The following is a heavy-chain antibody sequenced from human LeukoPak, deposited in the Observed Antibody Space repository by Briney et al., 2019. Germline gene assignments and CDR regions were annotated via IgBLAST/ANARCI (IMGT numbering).Heavy chain of an antibody. V-gene: IGHV3-23*01. CDR1: GFAFSSYA. J-gene: IGHJ4*02. CDR3: AKVFEPPIYDSSGYQGDYFDY. Sequence: GGSLRLSCAASGFAFSSYAMSWGRQAPGKGLEWVSVISGSGGSTYYADSVKGRFTSSRDNSKNTLYLQMNSLRAEDTAVYYCAKVFEPPIYDSSGYQGDYFDYWGQGTLVTVSS. CDR2: ISGSGGST. D-gene: IGHD3-22*01.